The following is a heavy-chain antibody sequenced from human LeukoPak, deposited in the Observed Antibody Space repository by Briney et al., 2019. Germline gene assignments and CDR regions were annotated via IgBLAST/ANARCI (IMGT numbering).Heavy chain of an antibody. CDR1: GGSISSYY. J-gene: IGHJ6*02. CDR2: IYYSGST. CDR3: ARGGTVRNGMDV. D-gene: IGHD1-26*01. Sequence: SETLSLTCTVSGGSISSYYWSWIRQPPGKGLEWIGYIYYSGSTNYNPSLKSRVTISVDTSRNQFSLKLSSVTAADTAVYYCARGGTVRNGMDVWGQGTTITVSS. V-gene: IGHV4-59*01.